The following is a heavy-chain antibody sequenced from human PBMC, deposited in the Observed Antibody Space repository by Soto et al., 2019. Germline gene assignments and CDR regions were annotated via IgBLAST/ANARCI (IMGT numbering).Heavy chain of an antibody. J-gene: IGHJ4*02. V-gene: IGHV4-59*08. CDR1: GVSISSYY. CDR2: IYYTGST. Sequence: SETLSLTCTVSGVSISSYYWSWIRQPPGKGLDWIGYIYYTGSTNYNPSLKSRVTISVDTSKNQFSLKLSSVTAEDTAVYYCARHSTGAKWIQFDYWGQG. CDR3: ARHSTGAKWIQFDY. D-gene: IGHD5-18*01.